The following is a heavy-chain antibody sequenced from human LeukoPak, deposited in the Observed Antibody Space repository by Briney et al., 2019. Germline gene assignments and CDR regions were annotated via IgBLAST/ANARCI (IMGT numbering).Heavy chain of an antibody. J-gene: IGHJ5*02. CDR1: GYSISSGYY. Sequence: SETLSLTCTVSGYSISSGYYWSFIRQPPGKGLEWIGGIYHSGHTFYNPSLKSRVTISVETSKNQFSLKLNSVTAADTAVYYCAKEGTVRWFDPWGQGTLVTVSS. CDR3: AKEGTVRWFDP. CDR2: IYHSGHT. D-gene: IGHD1-14*01. V-gene: IGHV4-38-2*02.